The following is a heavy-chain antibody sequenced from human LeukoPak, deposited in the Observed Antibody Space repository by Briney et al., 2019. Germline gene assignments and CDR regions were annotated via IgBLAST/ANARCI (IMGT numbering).Heavy chain of an antibody. J-gene: IGHJ4*02. CDR1: GGSVSSGSYY. CDR3: VRSTGYPQPFDY. V-gene: IGHV4-61*01. CDR2: IYYTGST. D-gene: IGHD3-9*01. Sequence: PSETLSLTCTVSGGSVSSGSYYWSWIRQPPGKGLEWIGYIYYTGSTNYNPSLKSRVTMSVDTSKNQFSLNLSSVTAADTAVYYCVRSTGYPQPFDYWGQGTLVTVSS.